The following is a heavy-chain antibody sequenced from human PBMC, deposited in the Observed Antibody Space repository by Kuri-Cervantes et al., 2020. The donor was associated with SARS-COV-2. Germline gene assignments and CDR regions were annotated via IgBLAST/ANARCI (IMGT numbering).Heavy chain of an antibody. Sequence: SETLSLTCTVSGGSIGSGNYYWSWIRQPAGKGLEWIGRIYTSGSTSNNPSLKSRVTISVDTSKNQFSLKLSSVTAADTAVYYCAREGYYYDSGTYYNQDAFDIWGQGTMVTVSS. D-gene: IGHD3-10*01. V-gene: IGHV4-61*02. J-gene: IGHJ3*02. CDR2: IYTSGST. CDR1: GGSIGSGNYY. CDR3: AREGYYYDSGTYYNQDAFDI.